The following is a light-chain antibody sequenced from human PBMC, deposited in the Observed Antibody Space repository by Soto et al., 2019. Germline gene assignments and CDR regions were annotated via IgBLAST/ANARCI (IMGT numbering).Light chain of an antibody. J-gene: IGKJ1*01. CDR3: MQSLKMWT. CDR2: LGS. CDR1: QSLLHSDGNNY. Sequence: DIVMTQSPLSLPVTPGEPASISCRSSQSLLHSDGNNYLEWYLQKPGQSPQLLICLGSNRASGVPDRYSGSGSGTNFTLQISTVEAEDVGVYYGMQSLKMWTFGQGTKGEI. V-gene: IGKV2-28*01.